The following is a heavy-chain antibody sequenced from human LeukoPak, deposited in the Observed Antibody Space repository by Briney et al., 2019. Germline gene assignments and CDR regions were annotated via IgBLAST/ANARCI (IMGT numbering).Heavy chain of an antibody. CDR1: GGSISSSSYY. D-gene: IGHD3-9*01. CDR3: ARDLGDISPYYYYGMDV. J-gene: IGHJ6*02. V-gene: IGHV4-39*07. CDR2: IYYSGST. Sequence: SETLSLTCTVSGGSISSSSYYWGWIRQPPGKGLEWIGSIYYSGSTYYNPSLKSRVTISVDTSKNQFSLKLSSVTAADTAVYYCARDLGDISPYYYYGMDVWGQGTTVTVSS.